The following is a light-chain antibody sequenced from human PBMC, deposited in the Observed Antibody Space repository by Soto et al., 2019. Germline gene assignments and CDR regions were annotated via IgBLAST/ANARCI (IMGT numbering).Light chain of an antibody. CDR1: QSVSSSY. J-gene: IGKJ2*01. Sequence: EIVLTQSPGTLSLSPGERATLSCRASQSVSSSYLAWYQQKPGQAPRLLIYGASSRATGIPDSFSGSGSGTDFTLTISTPESDYSAVYYCPQYGSSLYTFGQGTKLEIK. CDR3: PQYGSSLYT. V-gene: IGKV3-20*01. CDR2: GAS.